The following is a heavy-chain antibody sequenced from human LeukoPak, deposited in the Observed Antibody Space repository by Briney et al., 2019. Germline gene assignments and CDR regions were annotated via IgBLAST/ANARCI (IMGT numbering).Heavy chain of an antibody. D-gene: IGHD6-19*01. J-gene: IGHJ4*02. CDR3: ARQSRGIAVAGLDY. Sequence: SETLSLTRIVTVGSISRYYWTWIRQPPGKGLEWIGYIYYNGSTNYNPSLKSRVTISVDTSKNQFSLKLNSVTAADTAVYYCARQSRGIAVAGLDYWGQGILVTVSS. CDR1: VGSISRYY. CDR2: IYYNGST. V-gene: IGHV4-59*08.